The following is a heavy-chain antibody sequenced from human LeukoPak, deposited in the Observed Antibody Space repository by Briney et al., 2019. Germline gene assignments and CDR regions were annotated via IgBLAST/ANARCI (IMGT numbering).Heavy chain of an antibody. J-gene: IGHJ6*04. CDR3: ARIDITLVRVAARAGMCV. V-gene: IGHV4-34*01. D-gene: IGHD3-10*01. CDR2: INHSGST. CDR1: GGSFSGYY. Sequence: PSETLALICAVYGGSFSGYYWSWIRQPPGKGLEWIGEINHSGSTNYNPSLKSRVTISVDTSKNQFSLKQSSVTAALTAVYYCARIDITLVRVAARAGMCVWGKVVTVT.